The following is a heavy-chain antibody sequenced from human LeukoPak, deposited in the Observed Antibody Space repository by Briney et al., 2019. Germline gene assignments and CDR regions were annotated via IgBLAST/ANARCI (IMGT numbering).Heavy chain of an antibody. Sequence: ASVKVTCTASRYTYNHYAISGVRQAPGQELEWMGWSSPYKGNTNYAQKFQGRVTMTPDTSTTQAYMELRSLGSDDTAVYYCARAPRGSSTWYIVYWGQGTLVTVSS. CDR2: SSPYKGNT. CDR1: RYTYNHYA. V-gene: IGHV1-18*01. D-gene: IGHD6-13*01. J-gene: IGHJ4*02. CDR3: ARAPRGSSTWYIVY.